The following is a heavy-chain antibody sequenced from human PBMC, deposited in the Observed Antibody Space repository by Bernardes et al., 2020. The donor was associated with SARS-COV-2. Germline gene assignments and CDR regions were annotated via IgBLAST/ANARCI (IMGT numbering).Heavy chain of an antibody. CDR3: ARGFDY. J-gene: IGHJ4*02. Sequence: SETLSLTCTVSGGSISAYYWSWFRQPPGKGLEWIGYLYYTGSTNYNPSLQSRVTISVDTSKNQFSLKLSSVTAADTAVYYCARGFDYWGQGLLVTVSS. CDR1: GGSISAYY. CDR2: LYYTGST. V-gene: IGHV4-59*01.